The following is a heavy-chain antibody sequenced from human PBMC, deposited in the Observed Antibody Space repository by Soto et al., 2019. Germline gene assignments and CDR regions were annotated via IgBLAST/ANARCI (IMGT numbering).Heavy chain of an antibody. Sequence: EVQLVETGGGLIQPGGSLRLSCAASGFSVRGKYMSWVRQAPGKGLEWVSITYAGGTTYYADSVKGRFTISRDNSKNTLYLQMNSLRAEDTAMYYCARGPVEYYAMDVWGQGTTVTVSS. V-gene: IGHV3-53*02. CDR1: GFSVRGKY. J-gene: IGHJ6*02. CDR3: ARGPVEYYAMDV. CDR2: TYAGGTT.